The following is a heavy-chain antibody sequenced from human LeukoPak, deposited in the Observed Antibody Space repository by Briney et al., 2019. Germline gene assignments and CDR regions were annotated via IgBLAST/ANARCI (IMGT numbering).Heavy chain of an antibody. V-gene: IGHV1-46*01. CDR1: GYTFTSYY. Sequence: GASVKVSCKASGYTFTSYYTHWVRQAPGQGLEWMGIINPSGGSTSYAQKFQGRVTMTRDTSTSTVYMELSSLRSEDTAVYYCARDAGYCSSTSCYGGSWFDPWGQGTLVTVSS. J-gene: IGHJ5*02. CDR3: ARDAGYCSSTSCYGGSWFDP. D-gene: IGHD2-2*01. CDR2: INPSGGST.